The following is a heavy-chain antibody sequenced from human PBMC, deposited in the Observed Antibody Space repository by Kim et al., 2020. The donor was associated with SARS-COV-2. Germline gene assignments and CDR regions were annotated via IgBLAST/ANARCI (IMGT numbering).Heavy chain of an antibody. J-gene: IGHJ6*02. Sequence: SETLSLTCAVYGGSFSDYNWCWIRQPPGKGLEWIGEINHSGGTNLSPSLKSRVTISVDTSKSQFSLRLKSMTATDTAVYYCARGRAGVVPAPVLGLGPYYDYDAVDVWGRGTPVAVSS. V-gene: IGHV4-34*01. D-gene: IGHD2-2*02. CDR3: ARGRAGVVPAPVLGLGPYYDYDAVDV. CDR2: INHSGGT. CDR1: GGSFSDYN.